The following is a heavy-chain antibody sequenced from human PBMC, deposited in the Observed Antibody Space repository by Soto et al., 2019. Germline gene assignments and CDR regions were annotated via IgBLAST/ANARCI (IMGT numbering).Heavy chain of an antibody. V-gene: IGHV4-39*01. Sequence: PSETLSLTCTVSVGSISSSSYYWGWIRQPPGKGLEWIGSIYYSGSTYYNPSLKSRVTISVDTSKNQFSLKLSSVTAADTAVYYCARPTPPYGDYDAFDIWGQGTMVTVSS. CDR2: IYYSGST. CDR1: VGSISSSSYY. J-gene: IGHJ3*02. CDR3: ARPTPPYGDYDAFDI. D-gene: IGHD4-17*01.